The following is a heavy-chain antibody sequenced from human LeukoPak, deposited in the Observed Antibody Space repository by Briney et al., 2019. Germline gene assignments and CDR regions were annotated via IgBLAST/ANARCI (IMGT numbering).Heavy chain of an antibody. J-gene: IGHJ3*02. Sequence: ASVKVSCKPSGYTFTAYYMHWVRQAPGQGLEWMGWINPNSGGTNYAQKFQGRVTMTRDTSISTAYMELSSLRSEDTAMYYCAMYHYDSSGPYVGAFDIWGQGTMVTVSS. V-gene: IGHV1-2*02. D-gene: IGHD3-22*01. CDR3: AMYHYDSSGPYVGAFDI. CDR1: GYTFTAYY. CDR2: INPNSGGT.